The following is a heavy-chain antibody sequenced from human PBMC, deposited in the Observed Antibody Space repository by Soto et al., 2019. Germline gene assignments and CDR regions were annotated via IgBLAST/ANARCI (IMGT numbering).Heavy chain of an antibody. CDR1: GGSISSYY. V-gene: IGHV4-59*01. CDR3: ASMGATPRYFDY. D-gene: IGHD1-26*01. Sequence: QVQLQESGPGLVKPSETLSLTCTVSGGSISSYYWSWIRQPPGKGLEWIGYIYYSGSTNYNPSLKSRVLISVVTSKNQFSMKLSSVTAADTAVYYCASMGATPRYFDYWSQGTLVTVSS. CDR2: IYYSGST. J-gene: IGHJ4*02.